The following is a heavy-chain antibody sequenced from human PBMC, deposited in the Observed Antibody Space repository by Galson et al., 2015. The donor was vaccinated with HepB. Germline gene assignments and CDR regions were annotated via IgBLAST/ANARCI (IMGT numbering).Heavy chain of an antibody. CDR2: INPNGGGT. V-gene: IGHV1-2*07. CDR3: ARDDAPITGTTGGPDY. D-gene: IGHD1-20*01. Sequence: SVKVSCKASGYSFSDHYVHWVRQAPGEGLEWMGWINPNGGGTTYAHKFRGRVTMTRDTSTSTAYMYLTRLTSDDTAVYYCARDDAPITGTTGGPDYWGQGTLVTVSS. J-gene: IGHJ4*02. CDR1: GYSFSDHY.